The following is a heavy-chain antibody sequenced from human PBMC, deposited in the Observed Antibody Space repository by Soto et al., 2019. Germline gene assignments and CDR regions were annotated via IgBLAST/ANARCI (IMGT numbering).Heavy chain of an antibody. V-gene: IGHV1-69*12. Sequence: QVQLEQSGAEVKKPGSSVKVSCKASGGTFSNSAISWVRQAPGQGLVWMGGIMPIFRTPDYAQKFQGRVTITADESTSTAYMELRGLRSDDTAVYYCASDKDRLQLGGNYYYILDVWGQGTTVTVSS. D-gene: IGHD5-12*01. J-gene: IGHJ6*02. CDR1: GGTFSNSA. CDR3: ASDKDRLQLGGNYYYILDV. CDR2: IMPIFRTP.